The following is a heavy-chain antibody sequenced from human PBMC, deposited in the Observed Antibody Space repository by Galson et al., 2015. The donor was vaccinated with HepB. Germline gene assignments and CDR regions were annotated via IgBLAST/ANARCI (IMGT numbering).Heavy chain of an antibody. Sequence: SVKVSCKASGGTFSSYAISWVRQAPGQGLEWMGGIIPIFGTANYAQKFQGRVTITADESTSTAYMELSSLRSEDTAVYYCARESYYDSSGEGRGGFDYWGRGTLVTVSS. V-gene: IGHV1-69*13. J-gene: IGHJ4*02. CDR3: ARESYYDSSGEGRGGFDY. CDR2: IIPIFGTA. CDR1: GGTFSSYA. D-gene: IGHD3-22*01.